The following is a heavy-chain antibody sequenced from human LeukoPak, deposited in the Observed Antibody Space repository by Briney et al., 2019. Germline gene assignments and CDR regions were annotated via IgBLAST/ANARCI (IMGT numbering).Heavy chain of an antibody. D-gene: IGHD3-9*01. J-gene: IGHJ6*02. V-gene: IGHV3-11*03. CDR1: GFTFSDYY. CDR2: ISSSSSYT. CDR3: ASHWSSDLRYFDWLFGY. Sequence: GGSLRLSCAASGFTFSDYYMSWIRQAPGKGLEWVSYISSSSSYTNYADSVKGRFTISRDNAKNSLYLQMNSLRAEDTAVYYCASHWSSDLRYFDWLFGYWGRGTTVTVSS.